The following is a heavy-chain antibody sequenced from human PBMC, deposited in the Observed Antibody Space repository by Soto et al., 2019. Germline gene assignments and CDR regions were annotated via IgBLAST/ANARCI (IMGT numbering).Heavy chain of an antibody. V-gene: IGHV4-31*03. Sequence: QVQLQESGPGLVKPSQTLSLTCTVSGGSISSGGYYWSWIRQHPGKGLEWIGYIYYSGSTYYNPSLKSRVTISVVTSKNQFSLKLSSVTAADTAVYYCAREPLGYCSSTSCLEDAFDIWGQGTMVTVSS. CDR2: IYYSGST. CDR1: GGSISSGGYY. CDR3: AREPLGYCSSTSCLEDAFDI. D-gene: IGHD2-2*01. J-gene: IGHJ3*02.